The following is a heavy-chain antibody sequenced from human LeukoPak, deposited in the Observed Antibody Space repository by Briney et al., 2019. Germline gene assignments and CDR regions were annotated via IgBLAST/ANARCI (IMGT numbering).Heavy chain of an antibody. D-gene: IGHD3-16*01. V-gene: IGHV3-64D*06. CDR1: GFTFSSYA. J-gene: IGHJ4*02. CDR3: VKEGDYGYYFDY. CDR2: ISSNGGST. Sequence: GGSLRLSCSASGFTFSSYAMDWVRQAPGKGMEYVSTISSNGGSTYYADSVKGRFTISRDDSKNTLYLRMSSLRAEDTAVYYCVKEGDYGYYFDYWGQGTLVTVSS.